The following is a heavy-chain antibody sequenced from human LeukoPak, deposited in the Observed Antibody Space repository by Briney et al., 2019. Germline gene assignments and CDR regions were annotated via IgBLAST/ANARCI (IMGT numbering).Heavy chain of an antibody. D-gene: IGHD1-26*01. CDR2: ISSSSSYI. J-gene: IGHJ4*02. V-gene: IGHV3-21*01. Sequence: GGSLRLSCAASGFTFSSYSMNWVRQAPGKGLEWVSSISSSSSYIYYADSMKGRFTISRDNAKNSLYLQMNSLRAEDTAVYYCARWVGATTPFDYWGQGTLVTVSS. CDR3: ARWVGATTPFDY. CDR1: GFTFSSYS.